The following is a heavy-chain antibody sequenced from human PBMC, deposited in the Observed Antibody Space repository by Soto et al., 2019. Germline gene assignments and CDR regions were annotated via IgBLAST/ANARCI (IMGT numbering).Heavy chain of an antibody. CDR3: ARDKKAANYYDSSGRYHFDY. V-gene: IGHV1-69*01. J-gene: IGHJ4*02. Sequence: QVQLVQSGAEVKKPGSSVKVSCKASGGTFSSYAISWVRQAPGQGLEWMGGIIPIFGTANYAQKFQGRVTITADESTSTAYMELSSLRSEDTAVYYCARDKKAANYYDSSGRYHFDYWGQGTLVTVSS. CDR1: GGTFSSYA. CDR2: IIPIFGTA. D-gene: IGHD3-22*01.